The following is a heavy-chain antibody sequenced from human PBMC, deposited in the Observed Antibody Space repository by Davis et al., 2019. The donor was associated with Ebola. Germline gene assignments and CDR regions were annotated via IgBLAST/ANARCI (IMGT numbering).Heavy chain of an antibody. D-gene: IGHD1-26*01. V-gene: IGHV3-21*01. Sequence: PGGSLRLSCAASGFTFSSYSMNWVRQAPGKGLEWVSSISSSSSYIYYADSVKGRFTISRDNAKNSLYLQMSSLRAEDTAVYYCAREVGATPYYYYGMDVWGQGTTVTVSS. CDR2: ISSSSSYI. CDR3: AREVGATPYYYYGMDV. CDR1: GFTFSSYS. J-gene: IGHJ6*02.